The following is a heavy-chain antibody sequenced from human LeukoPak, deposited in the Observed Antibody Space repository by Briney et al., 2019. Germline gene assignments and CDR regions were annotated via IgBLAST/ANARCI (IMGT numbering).Heavy chain of an antibody. Sequence: ASVKVSCKASGYTFTGYYMHWVRQAPGQGLEWMGRINPSSGGTNYAQKFQGRVTMTRYTSISTAYMELSRLRSDDTAVYYCARDPSYNDYGGNNWFDPWGQGTLVTVSS. CDR3: ARDPSYNDYGGNNWFDP. V-gene: IGHV1-2*06. J-gene: IGHJ5*02. CDR2: INPSSGGT. D-gene: IGHD4-23*01. CDR1: GYTFTGYY.